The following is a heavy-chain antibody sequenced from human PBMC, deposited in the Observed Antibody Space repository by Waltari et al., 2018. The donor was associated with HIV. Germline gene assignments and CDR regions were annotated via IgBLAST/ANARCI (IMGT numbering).Heavy chain of an antibody. V-gene: IGHV4-38-2*02. J-gene: IGHJ4*02. CDR2: IYHGVST. CDR3: ARDLRDSGYDESFDY. CDR1: GYSISSGYY. D-gene: IGHD5-12*01. Sequence: QVQLQESGPGLVKPSETLSLTCAVSGYSISSGYYWGWIRQPPGKGLEWIGSIYHGVSTYYDPSLKSRVTISVDTSKNQFSLKLSSVTAADTAVYYCARDLRDSGYDESFDYWGQGTLVTVSS.